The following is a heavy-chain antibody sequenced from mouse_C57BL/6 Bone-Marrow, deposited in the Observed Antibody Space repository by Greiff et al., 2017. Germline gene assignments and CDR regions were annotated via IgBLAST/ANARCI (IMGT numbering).Heavy chain of an antibody. CDR2: INPNNGGT. J-gene: IGHJ3*01. V-gene: IGHV1-26*01. Sequence: EVQLQQSGPELVKPGASVKISCKASGYTFTDYYMNWVKQSHGKSLEWIGDINPNNGGTSYNQKFKGKATLTVDKSSSTAYMELRSLTSEDSAVYYYARGREAWFADWGQGTLVTVSA. CDR1: GYTFTDYY. CDR3: ARGREAWFAD.